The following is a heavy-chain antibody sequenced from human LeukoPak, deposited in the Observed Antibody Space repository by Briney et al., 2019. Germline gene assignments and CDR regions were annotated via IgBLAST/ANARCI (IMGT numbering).Heavy chain of an antibody. D-gene: IGHD5-18*01. CDR2: ISGSGGST. J-gene: IGHJ4*02. Sequence: TGGSLRLSCAASGFTFSSYWMSWVRQAPGKGLEWVSAISGSGGSTYYADSVKGRFTISRDNSKNTLYLQMNSLRAEDTAVYYCAKDTVRGYSYGTTLDYWGQGTLVTVSS. CDR1: GFTFSSYW. CDR3: AKDTVRGYSYGTTLDY. V-gene: IGHV3-23*01.